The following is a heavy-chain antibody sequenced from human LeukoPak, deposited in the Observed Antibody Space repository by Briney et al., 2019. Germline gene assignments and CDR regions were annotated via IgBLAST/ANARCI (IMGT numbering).Heavy chain of an antibody. D-gene: IGHD5-24*01. Sequence: KPSETLSLTCAVYSGSFSGYYWTWFRQPPGKGLEWIGEFNHNWGAKYNPSLKSRVTISVDTSNNHLSLSLNSVTTADTAVYYCARHPSGRMWLQQGGWFDPWGQGTLVTVSS. CDR2: FNHNWGA. CDR3: ARHPSGRMWLQQGGWFDP. J-gene: IGHJ5*02. V-gene: IGHV4-34*01. CDR1: SGSFSGYY.